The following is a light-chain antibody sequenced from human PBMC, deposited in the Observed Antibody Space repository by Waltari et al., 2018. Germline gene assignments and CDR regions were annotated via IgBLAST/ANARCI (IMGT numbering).Light chain of an antibody. CDR1: QSVSSY. Sequence: ETVLTQSPATLSLSPGERATLSCRASQSVSSYIIWYQQKAGQPPRLLIYDTSNSATGVPARFSGSGSGTDVTLTISSLESEDVAVYYCQQRTNWPLTFGGGTKVE. CDR3: QQRTNWPLT. V-gene: IGKV3-11*01. J-gene: IGKJ4*01. CDR2: DTS.